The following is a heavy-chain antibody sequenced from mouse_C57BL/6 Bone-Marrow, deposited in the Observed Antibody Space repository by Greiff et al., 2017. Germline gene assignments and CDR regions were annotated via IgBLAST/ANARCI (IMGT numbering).Heavy chain of an antibody. V-gene: IGHV1-69*01. J-gene: IGHJ3*01. Sequence: QVQLQQPGAELVMPGASVKLSCKASGYTFTSYWMHWVKQRPGQGLEWIGEIDPSDSYTNYNQKFKGKSTLTVDKSSSTAYMQLSSLTSEDSAVYYCARSHYGSSYGFAYWGRGTLVTVSA. CDR3: ARSHYGSSYGFAY. CDR1: GYTFTSYW. CDR2: IDPSDSYT. D-gene: IGHD1-1*01.